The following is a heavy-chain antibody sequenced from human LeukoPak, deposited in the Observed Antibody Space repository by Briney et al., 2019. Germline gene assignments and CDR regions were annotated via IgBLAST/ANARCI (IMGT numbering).Heavy chain of an antibody. V-gene: IGHV4-39*01. D-gene: IGHD6-6*01. J-gene: IGHJ6*03. Sequence: PSETLSLTCTVSGGSISSTSYYWGWIRQPPGKRLEWIGSIFYSGSTYYNPSLKSRATISVDTSKNQFSLKLSSVTAADTAVYYCARHSLAARLNYYYMDVWGKGTTVTVSS. CDR2: IFYSGST. CDR1: GGSISSTSYY. CDR3: ARHSLAARLNYYYMDV.